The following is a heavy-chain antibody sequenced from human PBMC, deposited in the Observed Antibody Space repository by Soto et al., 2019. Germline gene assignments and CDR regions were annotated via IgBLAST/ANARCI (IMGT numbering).Heavy chain of an antibody. V-gene: IGHV3-7*01. CDR1: GFTLSCYW. D-gene: IGHD4-17*01. J-gene: IGHJ6*04. CDR3: AREFLGDYGDFLDV. Sequence: GGSLRLSCSASGFTLSCYWMSWVRQAPGKGLEWVANIKQDGSEKYYVDSVKGRFTISRDNAKNSLYLQMNSLRAEDTAVYYCAREFLGDYGDFLDVWGKGTTVTVSS. CDR2: IKQDGSEK.